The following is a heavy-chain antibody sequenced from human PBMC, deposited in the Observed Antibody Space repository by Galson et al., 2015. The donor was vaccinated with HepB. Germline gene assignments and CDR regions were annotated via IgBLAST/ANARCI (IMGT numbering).Heavy chain of an antibody. Sequence: SVKVSCKASGYTFTSYAMHWVRQAPGQRLEWMGWINAGNGNTKYSQKFKGRVTITRDTSAITAYMERSSLRSEDTAVYYRVRSIPFVNPNNDAFDIWGQGTMVTVSS. V-gene: IGHV1-3*01. D-gene: IGHD1-14*01. CDR2: INAGNGNT. CDR1: GYTFTSYA. CDR3: VRSIPFVNPNNDAFDI. J-gene: IGHJ3*02.